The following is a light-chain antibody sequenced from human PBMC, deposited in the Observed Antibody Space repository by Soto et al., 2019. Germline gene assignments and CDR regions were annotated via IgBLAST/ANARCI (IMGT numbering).Light chain of an antibody. J-gene: IGLJ1*01. CDR3: RSYTSRSTLHNYV. Sequence: QSALTQPASVSGSPGQSITISCTGTSSDVGGYNYVSWYQQHPGKAPKLMIYDVSNRPSGVSNRFSGSKSGNTASLTISGLQAEDEADYYCRSYTSRSTLHNYVFGTGTKLTVL. V-gene: IGLV2-14*01. CDR2: DVS. CDR1: SSDVGGYNY.